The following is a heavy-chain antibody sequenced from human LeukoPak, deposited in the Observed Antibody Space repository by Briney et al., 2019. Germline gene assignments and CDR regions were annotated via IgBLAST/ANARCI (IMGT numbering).Heavy chain of an antibody. J-gene: IGHJ4*02. V-gene: IGHV3-23*01. CDR3: AKPLGSGRYSFDS. Sequence: QPGGSLRLSCAASGFAFSDYYMTWVRQAPGKRLEWVSGIVGSGGSTYYADSVKGRFTISRDNSKNTLYLQMNSLRAEDTAVYHCAKPLGSGRYSFDSWGQGTLVTVSS. D-gene: IGHD6-19*01. CDR1: GFAFSDYY. CDR2: IVGSGGST.